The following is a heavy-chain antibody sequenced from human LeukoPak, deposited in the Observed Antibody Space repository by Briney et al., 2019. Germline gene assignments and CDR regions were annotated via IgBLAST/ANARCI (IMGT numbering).Heavy chain of an antibody. V-gene: IGHV3-23*01. CDR3: ARDRGYSYGSFN. J-gene: IGHJ4*02. CDR2: LSGRSRDT. Sequence: GGSLRLSCAASGLTFTTYAMSWVRQAPGKGLEWLSALSGRSRDTYYADSVKGRFTISRDNAKNSLYLQMNSLRAEDTAVYYCARDRGYSYGSFNWGQGTLVTVSS. CDR1: GLTFTTYA. D-gene: IGHD5-18*01.